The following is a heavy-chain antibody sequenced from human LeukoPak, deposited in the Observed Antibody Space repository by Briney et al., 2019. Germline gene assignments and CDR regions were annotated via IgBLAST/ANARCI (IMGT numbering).Heavy chain of an antibody. D-gene: IGHD2-2*02. CDR3: ARDRPGRYCSTISCYSASPFDP. CDR2: IIPIFSTA. CDR1: GGTFSSYA. J-gene: IGHJ5*02. V-gene: IGHV1-69*13. Sequence: SVKVSCKASGGTFSSYAISWVRQAPGQGLEWMGGIIPIFSTANYAQKFQGRVTITADESTSTAYMELSSLRSEDTAVYYCARDRPGRYCSTISCYSASPFDPWGQGTLVTVSS.